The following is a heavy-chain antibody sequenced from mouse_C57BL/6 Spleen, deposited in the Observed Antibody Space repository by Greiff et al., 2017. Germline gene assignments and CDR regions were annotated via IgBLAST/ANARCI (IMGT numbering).Heavy chain of an antibody. V-gene: IGHV1-72*01. CDR1: GYTFTSYW. D-gene: IGHD1-1*01. Sequence: QVQLQQPGAELVKPGASVKLSCKASGYTFTSYWMHWVKQRPGRGLEWIGRIDPNSGGTKYNEKFKSKATLTVDKPSSTAYMQLSSLTSEDSAVYYGARHFITTVRSDWYFDVWGTGTTVTVSS. CDR3: ARHFITTVRSDWYFDV. J-gene: IGHJ1*03. CDR2: IDPNSGGT.